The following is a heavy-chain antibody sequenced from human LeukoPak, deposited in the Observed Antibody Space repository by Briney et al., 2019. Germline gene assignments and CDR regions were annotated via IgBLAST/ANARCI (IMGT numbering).Heavy chain of an antibody. CDR2: ISGSGGST. J-gene: IGHJ4*02. V-gene: IGHV3-23*01. CDR1: GFTFSSYA. CDR3: ARGGPRSIITMIVVVITGLDY. D-gene: IGHD3-22*01. Sequence: GGSLRLSCAASGFTFSSYAMSWVRQAPGKGLEWVSAISGSGGSTYYADSVKGRFTISRDNSKNTLYLQMNSLRAEDTAVYYCARGGPRSIITMIVVVITGLDYWGQGTLVTVSS.